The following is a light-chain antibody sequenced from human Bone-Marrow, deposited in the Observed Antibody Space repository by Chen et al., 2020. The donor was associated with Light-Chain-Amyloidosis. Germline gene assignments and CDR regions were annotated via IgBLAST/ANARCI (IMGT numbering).Light chain of an antibody. J-gene: IGLJ3*02. CDR2: DVS. CDR1: SSDVGGYNY. Sequence: QSALTQPASVSGSPGPSITIPCTGTSSDVGGYNYVSWYQQHPGKAPKLMIYDVSNRPSGVSNRFSGSKSGNTASLTISGLQAEDEADYYCSSYTSSSTLAVFGGGTKLTVL. CDR3: SSYTSSSTLAV. V-gene: IGLV2-14*01.